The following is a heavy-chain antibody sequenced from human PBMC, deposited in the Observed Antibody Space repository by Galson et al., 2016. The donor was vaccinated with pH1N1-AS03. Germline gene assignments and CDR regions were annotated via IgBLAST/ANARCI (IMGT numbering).Heavy chain of an antibody. Sequence: IHWVRQAPGKGLEWVALIWNHGKSKYYADSVKGRFTISRDDSKNTVYLQMNSLRAEDTAVHYCAKDDYSSAWYGGISDYWGQGPLVTVSS. CDR3: AKDDYSSAWYGGISDY. D-gene: IGHD6-19*01. CDR2: IWNHGKSK. J-gene: IGHJ4*02. V-gene: IGHV3-33*06.